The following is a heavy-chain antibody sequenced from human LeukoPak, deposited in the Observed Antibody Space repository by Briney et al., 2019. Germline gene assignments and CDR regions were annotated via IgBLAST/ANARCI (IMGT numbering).Heavy chain of an antibody. D-gene: IGHD3-22*01. Sequence: GGSLRLSCAASGFTFSTYAMSWVRQAPGKGLEWVSGITGGGGGTSYADCVKGRFNISRDNSKNTVYLQMKSVRAEDTAVYYCAKDSSGHYYYAFDIWGQGTMVTVSS. CDR2: ITGGGGGT. J-gene: IGHJ3*02. CDR3: AKDSSGHYYYAFDI. V-gene: IGHV3-23*01. CDR1: GFTFSTYA.